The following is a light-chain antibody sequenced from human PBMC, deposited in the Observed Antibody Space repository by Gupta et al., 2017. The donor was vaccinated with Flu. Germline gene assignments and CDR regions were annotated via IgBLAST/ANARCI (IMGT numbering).Light chain of an antibody. Sequence: QSALTQPASVSGSPGQSITISCTGTSSDVGSYNLVSWYQQHPGEAPKLMIYEATKRPSGVSYRFSGSKSGNTASLTISGLQTEDGADYYCCSYSDIVYVVFGGGTKLTVL. CDR3: CSYSDIVYVV. V-gene: IGLV2-23*01. CDR2: EAT. CDR1: SSDVGSYNL. J-gene: IGLJ2*01.